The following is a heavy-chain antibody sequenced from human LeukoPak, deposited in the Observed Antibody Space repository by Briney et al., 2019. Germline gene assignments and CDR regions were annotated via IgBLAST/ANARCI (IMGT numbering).Heavy chain of an antibody. CDR3: AKATKAVAGYYYYYYMDV. J-gene: IGHJ6*03. Sequence: PGGSLRLSCAASGFTFSSYAMNWVRQAPEKGLEWGSGISGSGGSTFYADSVKGRFTISRDNPKNTLYLQMNSLRAEDTAVYYCAKATKAVAGYYYYYYMDVWGKGTTVTISS. V-gene: IGHV3-23*01. CDR1: GFTFSSYA. CDR2: ISGSGGST. D-gene: IGHD6-19*01.